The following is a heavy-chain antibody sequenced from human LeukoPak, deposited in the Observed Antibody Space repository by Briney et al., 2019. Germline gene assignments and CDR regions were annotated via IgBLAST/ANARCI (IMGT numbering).Heavy chain of an antibody. J-gene: IGHJ4*02. CDR2: ISYDGGNK. V-gene: IGHV3-30-3*01. CDR1: GFTFSSYA. D-gene: IGHD5-24*01. CDR3: ARGVEMATFMDY. Sequence: GGSLRLSCAASGFTFSSYAMRWVRQAPGKGLEWVAVISYDGGNKYYADSVKGRFTISRDNSKNTLYLQMNSLRAEDTAVYYCARGVEMATFMDYWGQGTVVTVSS.